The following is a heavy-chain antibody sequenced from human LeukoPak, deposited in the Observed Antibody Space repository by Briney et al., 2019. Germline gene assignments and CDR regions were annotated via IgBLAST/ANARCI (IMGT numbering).Heavy chain of an antibody. D-gene: IGHD6-19*01. CDR1: GYTFTSYA. CDR3: ARDKLGDSSGWSEFDY. V-gene: IGHV1-3*01. CDR2: INAGNGNT. J-gene: IGHJ4*02. Sequence: ASVKVSCKASGYTFTSYAMHWVRQAPGQRLEWMGWINAGNGNTKYSQKFQGWVTMTRDTSISTAYMELSRLRSDDTAVYYCARDKLGDSSGWSEFDYWGQGTLVTVSS.